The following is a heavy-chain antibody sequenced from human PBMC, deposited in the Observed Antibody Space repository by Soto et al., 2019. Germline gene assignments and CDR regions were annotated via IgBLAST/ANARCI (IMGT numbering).Heavy chain of an antibody. CDR3: ARDGGNICSGGSCYFQAPDY. J-gene: IGHJ4*02. D-gene: IGHD2-15*01. CDR2: TSGSGRST. Sequence: EVQLLESGGGSVQPGGSLRLSCSASGFTFSNYAMSWVRRAQGRGLEGAERTSGSGRSTNYADSVKGRFTISRDNSKNTLAVQMSSLRAEDTAVYYCARDGGNICSGGSCYFQAPDYWGQGTLVTVSP. CDR1: GFTFSNYA. V-gene: IGHV3-23*01.